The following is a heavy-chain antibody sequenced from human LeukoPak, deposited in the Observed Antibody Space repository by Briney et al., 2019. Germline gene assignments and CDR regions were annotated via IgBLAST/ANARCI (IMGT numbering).Heavy chain of an antibody. CDR2: IYYSGST. J-gene: IGHJ4*02. Sequence: SETLSLTCTVSGGSISSSSYYWGWIRQPPGKGLEWIGSIYYSGSTYYNPSLKSRVTISVDTSKNQFSLKLSSVTAADTAVYYCARRQGVVVPAAIPFDYWGQGTLVTVSS. D-gene: IGHD2-2*01. CDR1: GGSISSSSYY. CDR3: ARRQGVVVPAAIPFDY. V-gene: IGHV4-39*01.